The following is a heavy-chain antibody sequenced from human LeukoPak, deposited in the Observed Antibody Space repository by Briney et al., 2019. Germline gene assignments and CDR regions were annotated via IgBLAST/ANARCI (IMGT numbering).Heavy chain of an antibody. CDR2: IKQDGSEK. CDR3: ARGEVLGSVANPNISFDY. J-gene: IGHJ4*02. CDR1: GFTFSSYW. D-gene: IGHD1/OR15-1a*01. Sequence: GGSLRLSCAASGFTFSSYWMSWVRQAPGKGLEWVANIKQDGSEKYYVDSVKGRFTISRDNAKSSLYLQMNSLRAEDTAVYSRARGEVLGSVANPNISFDYWGQGTLVTVSS. V-gene: IGHV3-7*01.